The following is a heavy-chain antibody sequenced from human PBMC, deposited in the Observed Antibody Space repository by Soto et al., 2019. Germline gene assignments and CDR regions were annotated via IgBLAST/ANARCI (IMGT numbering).Heavy chain of an antibody. V-gene: IGHV4-34*01. CDR1: RNSFSGYF. J-gene: IGHJ4*02. D-gene: IGHD4-17*01. CDR2: ISQGGRV. CDR3: ARGYGYFRQ. Sequence: PSETLSLTWGFSRNSFSGYFCKWLRQPPGRGLEWIGEISQGGRVRYNPSLETRRTIPVDTSKTQFSLKLTSVPDADTAVDYCARGYGYFRQWGQGGLVTVSS.